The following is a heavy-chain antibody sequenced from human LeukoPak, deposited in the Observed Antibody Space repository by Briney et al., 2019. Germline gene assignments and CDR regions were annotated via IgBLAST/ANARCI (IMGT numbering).Heavy chain of an antibody. Sequence: PGGSLRLSCAASGFTFSSYWMHWVRQAPGKGLVWVSRINSDGSSTSYADSVKGRFTISRDNAKNTLYLQMDSLRAEDTAVYYCARDQIAVADTNWFDPWGQGTLVTVSS. CDR1: GFTFSSYW. D-gene: IGHD6-19*01. V-gene: IGHV3-74*01. J-gene: IGHJ5*02. CDR3: ARDQIAVADTNWFDP. CDR2: INSDGSST.